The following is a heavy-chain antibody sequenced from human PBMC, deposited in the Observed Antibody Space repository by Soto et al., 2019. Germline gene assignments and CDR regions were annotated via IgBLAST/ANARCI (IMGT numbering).Heavy chain of an antibody. CDR3: ARESGGATATLDYYYFYMDV. V-gene: IGHV1-2*04. J-gene: IGHJ6*03. D-gene: IGHD5-12*01. CDR1: GDSFNDYY. CDR2: INPNGGVT. Sequence: QVQLVQSGAEVRKPGASVTDSCRSSGDSFNDYYIHWVRPVPGQGFELMGWINPNGGVTKYAQKFQGWGSMTRDTSIRTVYMQLSRLRSDDTAVYYCARESGGATATLDYYYFYMDVWGTGTTVTVSS.